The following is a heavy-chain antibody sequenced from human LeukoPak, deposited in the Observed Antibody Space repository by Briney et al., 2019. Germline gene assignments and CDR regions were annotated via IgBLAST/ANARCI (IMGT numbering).Heavy chain of an antibody. V-gene: IGHV3-21*01. J-gene: IGHJ4*02. CDR1: GLTFADYT. Sequence: PGGSLRLSCAASGLTFADYTMHWVRQAPGKGLEWVSSISGSSSYIYDADSVKGRFTISRDNAKNSLYLQMNSLRAEDTAVYYCARRATTERGHSYGLDYWGQGTLVTVSS. CDR3: ARRATTERGHSYGLDY. D-gene: IGHD5-18*01. CDR2: ISGSSSYI.